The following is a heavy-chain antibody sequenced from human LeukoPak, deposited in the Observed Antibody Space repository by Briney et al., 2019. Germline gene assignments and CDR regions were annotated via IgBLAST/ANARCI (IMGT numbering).Heavy chain of an antibody. D-gene: IGHD3-10*01. V-gene: IGHV3-23*01. CDR1: GFTFSS. CDR2: ISGSGGST. J-gene: IGHJ4*02. Sequence: GGSLRLSCAASGFTFSSMNWVRQAPGKGLEWVSGISGSGGSTFYADSVKGRFTISRDNSKNTLYLQMSSLRAEDTAVYYCAKDHLEYYYGSGSYSSYWGQGTLVTVSS. CDR3: AKDHLEYYYGSGSYSSY.